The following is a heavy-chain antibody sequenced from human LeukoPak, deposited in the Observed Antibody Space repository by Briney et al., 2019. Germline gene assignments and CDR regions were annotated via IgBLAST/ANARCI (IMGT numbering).Heavy chain of an antibody. CDR2: INHSGST. CDR3: ARGKPGNPRSEWFDP. CDR1: GGSFSGYY. V-gene: IGHV4-34*01. D-gene: IGHD1-14*01. Sequence: SETLSLTCAVYGGSFSGYYWSWIRQPPGKGLEWIGEINHSGSTNYNPSLKSRVTISVDTSKNQFSLKLSSVTAADTAVHYCARGKPGNPRSEWFDPWGQGTLVTVSS. J-gene: IGHJ5*02.